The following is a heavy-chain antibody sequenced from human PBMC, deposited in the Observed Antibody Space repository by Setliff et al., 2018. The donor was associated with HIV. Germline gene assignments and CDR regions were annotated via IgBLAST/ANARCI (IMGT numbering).Heavy chain of an antibody. D-gene: IGHD1-1*01. CDR1: GDSMSSGSYF. J-gene: IGHJ4*02. V-gene: IGHV4-39*02. CDR2: IYYTGFA. Sequence: SQTLSLTYSVSGDSMSSGSYFWGWIRQTPGKGLEWIGNIYYTGFAYYNPSLKSRVTISLDTSKTHFYLNLTSVTDADTAVYFCAREGRGDPAVATTRIDYWGQGKLVTVSS. CDR3: AREGRGDPAVATTRIDY.